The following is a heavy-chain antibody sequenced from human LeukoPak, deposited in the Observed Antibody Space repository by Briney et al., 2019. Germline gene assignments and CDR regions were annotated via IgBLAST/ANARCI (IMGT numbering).Heavy chain of an antibody. J-gene: IGHJ4*02. CDR3: ARYSGYDYFDY. Sequence: MSSETLSLTCAVSGGSISSGGYSWGWIREPPGKGLEWIGYIYHSGSTYYNPSLKSRVTISVDRSKNQFSLKLSSVTAADTAVYYCARYSGYDYFDYWGQGTLVTVSS. CDR2: IYHSGST. CDR1: GGSISSGGYS. V-gene: IGHV4-30-2*01. D-gene: IGHD5-12*01.